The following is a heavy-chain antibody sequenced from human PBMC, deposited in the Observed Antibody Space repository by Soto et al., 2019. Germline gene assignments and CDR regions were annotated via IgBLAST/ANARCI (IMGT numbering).Heavy chain of an antibody. Sequence: ASVKVSCKASGGTFSSYAISWVRQAPGQGLEWMGGIIPIFGTANYAQKFQGRVTITADESTSTAYMELSSLRSEDTAVYYCARVPGIAPRLAWFDPWGQGTLVTVSS. D-gene: IGHD6-13*01. CDR2: IIPIFGTA. V-gene: IGHV1-69*13. CDR1: GGTFSSYA. J-gene: IGHJ5*02. CDR3: ARVPGIAPRLAWFDP.